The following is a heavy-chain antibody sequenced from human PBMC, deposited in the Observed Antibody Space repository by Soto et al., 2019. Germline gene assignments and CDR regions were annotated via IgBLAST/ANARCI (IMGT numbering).Heavy chain of an antibody. CDR3: AKIKGAITFLHFDT. V-gene: IGHV3-23*01. Sequence: HPGGSLRLSCVDSTSNLKNYAMAWVRQAPGKGLEWVSALTDTGGSTYYAASVKGRFTISRDNSRNTLFLQMDRLRVDDTAVYYCAKIKGAITFLHFDTWGQGTQVTVSS. CDR1: TSNLKNYA. D-gene: IGHD3-16*01. J-gene: IGHJ4*02. CDR2: LTDTGGST.